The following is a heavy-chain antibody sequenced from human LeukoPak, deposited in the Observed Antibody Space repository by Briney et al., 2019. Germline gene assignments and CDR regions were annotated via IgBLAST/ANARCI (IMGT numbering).Heavy chain of an antibody. D-gene: IGHD3-9*01. CDR3: ARHWPASNTVLRYFDWLLSPPDY. CDR1: GYSIGNGYF. Sequence: SETLSLTCTVSGYSIGNGYFWGWIRQPPGKGLEWIGNIYRTGTTFQNPSLQSRVSMSVDTSKNTFSLNLKSVTAADTAVYYCARHWPASNTVLRYFDWLLSPPDYWGQGTLVTVSS. J-gene: IGHJ4*02. V-gene: IGHV4-38-2*02. CDR2: IYRTGTT.